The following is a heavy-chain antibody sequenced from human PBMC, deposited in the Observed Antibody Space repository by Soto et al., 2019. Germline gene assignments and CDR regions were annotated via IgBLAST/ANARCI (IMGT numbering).Heavy chain of an antibody. J-gene: IGHJ4*02. V-gene: IGHV3-23*01. Sequence: PGGSLTLSCVASGFSFSNYAMSWVRQAPGKGLEWVSGISESGGRTYYADSVKGRFTISRDNSKNTVFLQINLLRDEDTAVYYCATRNSFDRSGYYYYYFDYWGQGALVTVSS. D-gene: IGHD3-22*01. CDR1: GFSFSNYA. CDR3: ATRNSFDRSGYYYYYFDY. CDR2: ISESGGRT.